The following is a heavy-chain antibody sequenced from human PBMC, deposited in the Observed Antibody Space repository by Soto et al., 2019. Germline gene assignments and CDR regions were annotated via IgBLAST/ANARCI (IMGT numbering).Heavy chain of an antibody. CDR2: MNPNSGNT. Sequence: QVQLVQSGAEVKKPGASVKVSCKASGYTFTSYDVNWVRPATGQGLECMGWMNPNSGNTDYAQKFQGRVTMTRNTSISTAYMELSSLRSEDTAIYYCARGATMIRAFNWFDPWGQGTLVTVSS. J-gene: IGHJ5*02. D-gene: IGHD3-10*01. CDR1: GYTFTSYD. CDR3: ARGATMIRAFNWFDP. V-gene: IGHV1-8*01.